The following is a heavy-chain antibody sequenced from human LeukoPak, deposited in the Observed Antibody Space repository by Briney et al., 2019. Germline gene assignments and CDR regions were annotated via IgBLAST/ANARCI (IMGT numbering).Heavy chain of an antibody. D-gene: IGHD3-10*01. V-gene: IGHV4-59*01. CDR1: GGSISSYY. CDR3: ARSGSVTMVRGENFHMDV. CDR2: IYYSGST. Sequence: SETLSLTCTVSGGSISSYYWSWIRQPPGKGLEWIGYIYYSGSTNYNPSLKSRVTISVDTSKNQFSLKLSSVTAADTAVYYCARSGSVTMVRGENFHMDVWGTGTTVTVSS. J-gene: IGHJ6*03.